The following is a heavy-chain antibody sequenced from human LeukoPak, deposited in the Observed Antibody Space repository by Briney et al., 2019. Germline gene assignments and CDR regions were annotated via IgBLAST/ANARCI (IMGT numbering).Heavy chain of an antibody. CDR1: GFTFSSYA. D-gene: IGHD3-10*01. CDR3: ARGVIIFYYGMDV. CDR2: ISSNGGST. J-gene: IGHJ6*02. V-gene: IGHV3-64D*06. Sequence: GGSLRLSCSASGFTFSSYAMHRVRQAPGKGLEYVSAISSNGGSTYYADSVKGRFTISRDNSKNTLYLQMSSLRAEDTAVYYCARGVIIFYYGMDVWGQGTTVTVSS.